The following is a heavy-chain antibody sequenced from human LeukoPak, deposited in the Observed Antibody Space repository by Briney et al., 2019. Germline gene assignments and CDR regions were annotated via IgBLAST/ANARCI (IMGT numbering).Heavy chain of an antibody. CDR3: ARDGGGDGYLRGAFDI. V-gene: IGHV5-51*01. CDR1: GCSFTSYW. D-gene: IGHD5-24*01. J-gene: IGHJ3*02. Sequence: GESLKISCKGSGCSFTSYWIGWVRQMPGKGLEWMGIIYPGDSDTRYSPSFQGQVTISADKSISTAYLQWSSLKASDTAMYYCARDGGGDGYLRGAFDIWGQGTMVTVSS. CDR2: IYPGDSDT.